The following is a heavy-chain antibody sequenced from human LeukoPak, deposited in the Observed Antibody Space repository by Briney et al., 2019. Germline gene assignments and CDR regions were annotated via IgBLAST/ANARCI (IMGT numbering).Heavy chain of an antibody. D-gene: IGHD3-10*01. J-gene: IGHJ4*02. V-gene: IGHV4-59*12. CDR1: GGSINSYY. CDR3: ARGSYYYGSGSHRWGDY. Sequence: SETLSLTCTVSGGSINSYYWSWIRQPPGKGLEWIGYIYYSGSTNYNPSLKSRVTISVDTSKIQFSLKLSSVTAADTAVYYCARGSYYYGSGSHRWGDYWGQGTLVTVSS. CDR2: IYYSGST.